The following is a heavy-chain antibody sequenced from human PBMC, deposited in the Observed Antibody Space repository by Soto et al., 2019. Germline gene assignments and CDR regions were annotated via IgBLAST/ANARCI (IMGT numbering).Heavy chain of an antibody. CDR1: GFTFSSYW. CDR2: IKQDGSEK. D-gene: IGHD6-19*01. CDR3: ERDRMQWRNFDY. J-gene: IGHJ4*02. V-gene: IGHV3-7*01. Sequence: EVQLVESGGGLVKPGGSLRLSCAASGFTFSSYWMSWVRQAPGKGLEWVANIKQDGSEKYYVDSVKGRFTISRDNAKNSLYLQMNSLSAEDTAVYYCERDRMQWRNFDYWGQGTLVTVSS.